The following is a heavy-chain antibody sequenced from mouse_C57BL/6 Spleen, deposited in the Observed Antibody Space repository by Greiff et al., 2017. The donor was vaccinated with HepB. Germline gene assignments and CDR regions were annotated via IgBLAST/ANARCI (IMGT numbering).Heavy chain of an antibody. CDR2: INPSNGGT. D-gene: IGHD3-2*02. J-gene: IGHJ2*01. Sequence: QVQLQQPGTELVKPGASVKLSCKASGYTFTSYWMHWVKQRPGQGLEWIGNINPSNGGTNYNEKFKSKATLTVDKSSSTAYMQLSSLTSEDSAVYYCAREGRTAQATDYFDYWGQGTTLTVSS. CDR1: GYTFTSYW. CDR3: AREGRTAQATDYFDY. V-gene: IGHV1-53*01.